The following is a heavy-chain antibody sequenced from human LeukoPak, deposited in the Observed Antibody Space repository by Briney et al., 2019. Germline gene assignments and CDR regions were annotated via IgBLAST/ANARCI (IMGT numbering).Heavy chain of an antibody. CDR3: ARQARRPTPYYFDY. V-gene: IGHV4-59*08. Sequence: SETLSLTCTVSGGSISSYYWSWIRQPPGKGLEWIGYMYYSGSTNYNPSLKSRVTISVDTSKNQFSLKLSSVTAADTAVYYCARQARRPTPYYFDYWGQGTLVTVSS. CDR2: MYYSGST. J-gene: IGHJ4*02. CDR1: GGSISSYY.